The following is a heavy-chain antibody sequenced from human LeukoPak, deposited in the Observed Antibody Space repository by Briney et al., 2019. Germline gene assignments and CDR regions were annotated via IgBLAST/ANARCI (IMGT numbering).Heavy chain of an antibody. J-gene: IGHJ4*02. CDR3: ARDYESFDY. V-gene: IGHV3-11*04. D-gene: IGHD3-3*01. CDR2: ISSSGSTI. CDR1: GFTFSDHY. Sequence: GGPLRLSCAASGFTFSDHYMSWIPQAPGKGREWVSYISSSGSTIYYADSVKGRFTISRDNAKNSLYLQMNSLRAEDTAVYYCARDYESFDYWGQGTLVTVSS.